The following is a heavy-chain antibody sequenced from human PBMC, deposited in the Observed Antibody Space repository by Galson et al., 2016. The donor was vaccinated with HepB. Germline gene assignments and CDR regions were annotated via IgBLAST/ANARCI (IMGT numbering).Heavy chain of an antibody. CDR2: TYYRSKWHF. J-gene: IGHJ4*02. Sequence: CAISGDSVSSNSAGWYWIRQSPSRGLEWLGRTYYRSKWHFDYAESVKSRITINPETAKNKLALQLNSVTPEDTAIYYCARSYLLGRGFGSWGQGTLVTVSS. CDR1: GDSVSSNSAG. V-gene: IGHV6-1*01. CDR3: ARSYLLGRGFGS. D-gene: IGHD2-15*01.